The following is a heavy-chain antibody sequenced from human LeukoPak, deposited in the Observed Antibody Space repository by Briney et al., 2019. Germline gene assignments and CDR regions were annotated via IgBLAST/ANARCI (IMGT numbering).Heavy chain of an antibody. CDR1: GYTFTNYY. V-gene: IGHV1-2*02. D-gene: IGHD2-8*01. J-gene: IGHJ5*02. CDR2: INPNSGGT. CDR3: ARDSTFRCVNGVCLFDP. Sequence: ASVKVSCKASGYTFTNYYIHWVRQAPGQGLEWMGWINPNSGGTSYEQKFQGRVTMTRDTSSSTAYMELSRLRSDDTAVYYCARDSTFRCVNGVCLFDPWGQGTLVTVSS.